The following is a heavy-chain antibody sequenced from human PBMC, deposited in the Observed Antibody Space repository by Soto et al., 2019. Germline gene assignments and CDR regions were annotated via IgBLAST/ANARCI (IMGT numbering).Heavy chain of an antibody. D-gene: IGHD3-10*01. CDR1: GYTFTSYG. CDR3: ARDEEWFGETVLPGY. V-gene: IGHV1-18*01. J-gene: IGHJ4*02. Sequence: QVQLVQSGAEVKKPGASVKVSCKASGYTFTSYGISWVRQAPGQGLEWMGWISAYNGNTNYAQKLQGRVTMTTDTSTSTAYMEMKSLRSDDTAVYYCARDEEWFGETVLPGYWGQGTLVTVSS. CDR2: ISAYNGNT.